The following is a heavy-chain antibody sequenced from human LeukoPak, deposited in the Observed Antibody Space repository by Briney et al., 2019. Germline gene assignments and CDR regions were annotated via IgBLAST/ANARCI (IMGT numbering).Heavy chain of an antibody. CDR1: GGSFSGYY. Sequence: SETLSLTCAVYGGSFSGYYWSWIRQPPGKGLEWIGEINHSGSTNYNPSLKSRVTILVDTSKNQFSLKLSSVTAADTAVYYCARIGMTTVTHFDYWGQGTLVTVSS. V-gene: IGHV4-34*01. CDR2: INHSGST. J-gene: IGHJ4*02. D-gene: IGHD4-17*01. CDR3: ARIGMTTVTHFDY.